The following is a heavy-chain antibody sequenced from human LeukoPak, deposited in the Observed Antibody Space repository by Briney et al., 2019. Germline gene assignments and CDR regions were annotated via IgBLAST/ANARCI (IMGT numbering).Heavy chain of an antibody. V-gene: IGHV3-23*01. CDR2: ISGGGTTR. CDR3: AKDRATVTAWYFDS. D-gene: IGHD4-17*01. Sequence: GGSLRLSCAVSGINFKNYAMSWVRQAPGKGLEWVSTISGGGTTRYYADSVKGRFTISRDNSNNIVSLQMNSLRAEDTAIYYCAKDRATVTAWYFDSWGQGTLVTVSS. J-gene: IGHJ4*02. CDR1: GINFKNYA.